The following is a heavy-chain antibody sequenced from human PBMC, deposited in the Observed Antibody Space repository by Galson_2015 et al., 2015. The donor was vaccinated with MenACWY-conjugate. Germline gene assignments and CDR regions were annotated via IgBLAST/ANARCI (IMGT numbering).Heavy chain of an antibody. CDR1: GFTFSAYY. J-gene: IGHJ6*02. V-gene: IGHV3-11*06. CDR2: ISSNNRDT. CDR3: ARGGVTILGVVLYGMDV. D-gene: IGHD3-3*01. Sequence: SLRLSCAASGFTFSAYYMSWIRHTPGKGLEWVSYISSNNRDTNYAESVRGRFTISRDNAKNLPYLQMNSLRAEDTAVYYCARGGVTILGVVLYGMDVWGQGTTVTVCS.